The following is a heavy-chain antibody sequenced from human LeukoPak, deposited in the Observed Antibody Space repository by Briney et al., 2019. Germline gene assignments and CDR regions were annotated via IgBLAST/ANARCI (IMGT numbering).Heavy chain of an antibody. CDR1: GGTFSSYA. CDR3: AREGHTEAFDI. D-gene: IGHD5-18*01. J-gene: IGHJ3*02. Sequence: ASVKVSCKASGGTFSSYAISWVRQAPGQGLEWMGRIIPILGIANYAQKFQGRVTITADKSTSTAYMELSSLRSEDTAVYYCAREGHTEAFDIWGQGTMVTVSS. CDR2: IIPILGIA. V-gene: IGHV1-69*04.